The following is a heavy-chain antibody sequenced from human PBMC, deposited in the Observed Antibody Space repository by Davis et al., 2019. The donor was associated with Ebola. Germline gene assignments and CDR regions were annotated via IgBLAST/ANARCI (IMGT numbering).Heavy chain of an antibody. J-gene: IGHJ4*02. V-gene: IGHV5-51*01. CDR2: IYPGDSNT. Sequence: ESLKISCEGSGYSSPSYWIAWVRQKPGKGLEWMGLIYPGDSNTKYSPSVQGQVTISADKSLQWTSLKASDTAVYYCVRQHYIGSYHVDWGQGTQVTVSS. CDR1: GYSSPSYW. D-gene: IGHD1-26*01. CDR3: VRQHYIGSYHVD.